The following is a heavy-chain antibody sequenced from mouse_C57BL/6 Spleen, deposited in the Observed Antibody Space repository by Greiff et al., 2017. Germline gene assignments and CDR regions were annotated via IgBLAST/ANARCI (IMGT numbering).Heavy chain of an antibody. Sequence: VQLQQSGAELVKPGASVKISCKASGYAFSSYWMNWVKQRPGKGLEWIGQIYPGDGDTNYNGKFKGKATLTADKSSSTAYMQLSSLTSGDSAVYFCARSNYYGSSRYWYFDVWGTGTTVTVSS. CDR1: GYAFSSYW. D-gene: IGHD1-1*01. J-gene: IGHJ1*03. CDR2: IYPGDGDT. V-gene: IGHV1-80*01. CDR3: ARSNYYGSSRYWYFDV.